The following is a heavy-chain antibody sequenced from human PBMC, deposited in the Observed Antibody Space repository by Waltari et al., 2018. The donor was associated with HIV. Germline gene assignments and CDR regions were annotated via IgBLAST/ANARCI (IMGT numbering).Heavy chain of an antibody. CDR3: ARELRFDIVFDY. CDR1: KYTFASYG. CDR2: INTGDGST. J-gene: IGHJ4*02. Sequence: VQSGAEMRKPGASVKVSCTASKYTFASYGIHWLRQAPGQRLEWMGWINTGDGSTKYSQKFQGRVTITRDTSASTAYMQLSSLRSEDTAIYYCARELRFDIVFDYWGQGTLVTVSS. D-gene: IGHD5-12*01. V-gene: IGHV1-3*04.